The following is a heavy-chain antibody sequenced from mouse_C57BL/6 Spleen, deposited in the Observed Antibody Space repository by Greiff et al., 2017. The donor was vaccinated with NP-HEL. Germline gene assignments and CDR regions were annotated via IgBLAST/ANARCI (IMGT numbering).Heavy chain of an antibody. D-gene: IGHD1-1*01. CDR1: GFTFSSYG. CDR2: ISSGGSYT. Sequence: EVNVVESGGDLVKPGGSLKLSCAASGFTFSSYGMSWVRQTPDKRLEWVATISSGGSYTYYPDSVKGRFTISRDNAKNTLYLQMSSLKSEDTAMYYCARRTTVVAYYFDYWGQGTTLTVSS. J-gene: IGHJ2*01. V-gene: IGHV5-6*02. CDR3: ARRTTVVAYYFDY.